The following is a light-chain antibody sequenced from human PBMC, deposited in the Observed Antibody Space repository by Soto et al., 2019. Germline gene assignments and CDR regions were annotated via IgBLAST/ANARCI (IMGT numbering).Light chain of an antibody. CDR2: GNR. CDR3: QSCDSSLSGSGV. Sequence: QSVLTQPPSVSGAPGQRGTISCTWTSSNIGAGYDVHWYQQFPGTAPKLLIYGNRKRPAGVPDRCSGSKSGPSASLAITGLQAEAEATYYCQSCDSSLSGSGVFGTGTKVTVL. CDR1: SSNIGAGYD. V-gene: IGLV1-40*01. J-gene: IGLJ1*01.